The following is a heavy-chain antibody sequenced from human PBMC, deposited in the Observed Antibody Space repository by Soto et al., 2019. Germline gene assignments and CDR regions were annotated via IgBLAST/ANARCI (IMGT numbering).Heavy chain of an antibody. V-gene: IGHV1-2*02. CDR2: INPTNSGT. CDR3: ARGITSRLVFYYYYMDV. J-gene: IGHJ6*03. Sequence: QVQLVQSGAEVKKPGASVKVSCKASGYTFTDYYIHWVRQAPGQGLQWLGWINPTNSGTRYARSFQGRVTVNRDTSISTAYMELSSLRSDDTAVYYCARGITSRLVFYYYYMDVWGFGTTVTVSS. CDR1: GYTFTDYY.